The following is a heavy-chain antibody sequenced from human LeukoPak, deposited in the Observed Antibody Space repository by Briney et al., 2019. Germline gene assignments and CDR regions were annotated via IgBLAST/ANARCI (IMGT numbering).Heavy chain of an antibody. CDR1: GGTFSNFA. V-gene: IGHV1-69*13. D-gene: IGHD5-18*01. CDR3: ARDYQGGYGDKTVDY. CDR2: IIPIFGTT. Sequence: ASVKVSCKASGGTFSNFAISWVRQAPGQGLEWMGGIIPIFGTTNYAQKFQGRVTITADESTSTAYMELRSLRSEDTAVYYCARDYQGGYGDKTVDYWGQGTLVTVSS. J-gene: IGHJ4*02.